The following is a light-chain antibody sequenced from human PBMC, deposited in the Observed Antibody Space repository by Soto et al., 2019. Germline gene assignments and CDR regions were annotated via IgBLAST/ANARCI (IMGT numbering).Light chain of an antibody. J-gene: IGKJ1*01. V-gene: IGKV1-39*01. CDR1: QRVSTF. CDR3: QQSYNTPRT. CDR2: AAS. Sequence: DIQMTQSPSSLSASVGDTITITCRASQRVSTFLTWYQQKPGKAPKFLIYAASSLQSGVPSRFSGRGSGTEFHLSISGLQPDDVATYYFQQSYNTPRTFGQGTKVEL.